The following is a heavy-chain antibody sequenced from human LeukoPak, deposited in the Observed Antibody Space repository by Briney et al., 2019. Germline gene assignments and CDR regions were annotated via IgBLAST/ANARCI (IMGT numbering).Heavy chain of an antibody. V-gene: IGHV3-64*01. CDR1: GFMFSDYA. CDR3: ARDRAYGSRGWYFDYYDY. CDR2: ISTDGSSI. J-gene: IGHJ4*02. D-gene: IGHD6-19*01. Sequence: GGSLRLSCVASGFMFSDYAMHWVRQAPGKGLEYVSAISTDGSSISHANSVKGRFTISRDNSKNTLFLQMGSLRAEDMAVYYCARDRAYGSRGWYFDYYDYGGQGPLVPVSS.